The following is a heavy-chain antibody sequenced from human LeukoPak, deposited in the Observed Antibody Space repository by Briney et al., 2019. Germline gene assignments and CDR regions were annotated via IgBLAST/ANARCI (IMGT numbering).Heavy chain of an antibody. D-gene: IGHD3-10*01. CDR1: GYTFTSYD. CDR2: MNPNSGNT. Sequence: PGASVKVSCKASGYTFTSYDINWVRQATGQGLEWMGWMNPNSGNTGYAQKFQGRVTITRNTSISKAYMELSSLRSEDTAVYYCARELLWFGESNFDYWGQGTLVTVSS. CDR3: ARELLWFGESNFDY. V-gene: IGHV1-8*03. J-gene: IGHJ4*02.